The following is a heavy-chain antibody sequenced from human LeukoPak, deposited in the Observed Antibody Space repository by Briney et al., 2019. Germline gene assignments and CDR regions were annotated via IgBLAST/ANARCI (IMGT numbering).Heavy chain of an antibody. CDR1: YGSISSYY. Sequence: SETLSLACIVSYGSISSYYWSWIRQPPGKGLEWIGYIYYSGSTNYNPSLKSRVTISVDTSKNQFSLKLSSVTAADTAVYYCARAFPPAAGTDSNYWYFDLWGRGTLFTVSS. CDR3: ARAFPPAAGTDSNYWYFDL. D-gene: IGHD6-13*01. V-gene: IGHV4-59*01. J-gene: IGHJ2*01. CDR2: IYYSGST.